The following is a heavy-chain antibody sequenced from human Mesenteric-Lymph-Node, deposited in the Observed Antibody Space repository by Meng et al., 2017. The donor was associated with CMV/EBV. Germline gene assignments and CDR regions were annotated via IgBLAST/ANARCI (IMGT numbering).Heavy chain of an antibody. CDR2: ISSSSSYI. J-gene: IGHJ5*02. CDR1: GFTFSSYS. Sequence: GGSLRLSCAASGFTFSSYSMNWVRQAPGKGLEWVSSISSSSSYIYYADSVKGRFTISRDNAKNSLYLQMNSLRAEDTAVYYCARVYEWLLTLGYRFDPWGQGTLVTVSS. V-gene: IGHV3-21*01. D-gene: IGHD3-3*01. CDR3: ARVYEWLLTLGYRFDP.